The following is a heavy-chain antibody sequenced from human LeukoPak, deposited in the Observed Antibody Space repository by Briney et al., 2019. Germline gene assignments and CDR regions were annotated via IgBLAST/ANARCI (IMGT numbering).Heavy chain of an antibody. J-gene: IGHJ4*02. V-gene: IGHV1-2*02. CDR2: ISPNSGDT. Sequence: ASVKVSCKASGYSFTGYYMHWVRQAPGQGLEWMGWISPNSGDTDYAQKFQGRVTMTRDTSISTAYMEVSGLRSDDTAVYYCARDGNLDYWGQGTLVTVSS. CDR3: ARDGNLDY. CDR1: GYSFTGYY.